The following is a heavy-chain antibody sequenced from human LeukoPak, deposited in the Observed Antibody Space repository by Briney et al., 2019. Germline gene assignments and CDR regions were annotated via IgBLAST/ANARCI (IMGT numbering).Heavy chain of an antibody. D-gene: IGHD3-10*01. V-gene: IGHV4-4*07. CDR2: IYTSGST. CDR3: ARDRDYYGSGNINWFDP. CDR1: GGSISSYY. J-gene: IGHJ5*02. Sequence: PSETLSLTCTVSGGSISSYYWSWIRQPAGKGLEWIGRIYTSGSTNYNPSLKSRVTMPVDTSKNQFSLKLSSVTAADTAVYYCARDRDYYGSGNINWFDPWGQGTLVTVSS.